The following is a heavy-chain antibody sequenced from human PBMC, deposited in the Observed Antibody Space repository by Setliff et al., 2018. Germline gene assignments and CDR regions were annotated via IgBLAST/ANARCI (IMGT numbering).Heavy chain of an antibody. Sequence: GESLRLSCAASGFTFRSHVMNWVRQAPGKGLQYVSSISPGSTYTYYAGSVEGRFTITRDDAKSSLFLQMDGLRPEDTAVYYCVRDEAAVQYYDSRAFD. V-gene: IGHV3-21*06. CDR2: ISPGSTYT. J-gene: IGHJ3*01. D-gene: IGHD3-22*01. CDR3: VRDEAAVQYYDSRAFD. CDR1: GFTFRSHV.